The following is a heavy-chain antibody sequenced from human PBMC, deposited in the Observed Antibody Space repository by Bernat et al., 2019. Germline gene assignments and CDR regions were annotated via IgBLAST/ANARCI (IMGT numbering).Heavy chain of an antibody. J-gene: IGHJ4*02. CDR2: ISYDGSNK. D-gene: IGHD3-16*02. CDR1: GFTFSSYA. V-gene: IGHV3-30-3*01. CDR3: ARPNMITFGGVIATGFDY. Sequence: QVQLVESGGGVVQPGRSLRLSCAASGFTFSSYAMHWVRQAPGKGLEWVAVISYDGSNKYCAESVKGRFTISRDNSKNTLYLQMNSLRAEDTAVYYCARPNMITFGGVIATGFDYWGQGTLVTVSS.